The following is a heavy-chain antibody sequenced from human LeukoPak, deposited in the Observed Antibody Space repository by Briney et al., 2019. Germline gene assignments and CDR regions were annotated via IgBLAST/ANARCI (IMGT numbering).Heavy chain of an antibody. Sequence: GGSLRLSCAASGFTFSTYAMSWVRQAPGKGLEWVAVISYDGSNKYYADSVKGRFTISRDNSKNTLYLQMNSLRAEDTAVYYCAKEYFTSDYYGSGSRPGMDVWGQGTTVTVSS. D-gene: IGHD3-10*01. CDR2: ISYDGSNK. J-gene: IGHJ6*02. V-gene: IGHV3-30*18. CDR1: GFTFSTYA. CDR3: AKEYFTSDYYGSGSRPGMDV.